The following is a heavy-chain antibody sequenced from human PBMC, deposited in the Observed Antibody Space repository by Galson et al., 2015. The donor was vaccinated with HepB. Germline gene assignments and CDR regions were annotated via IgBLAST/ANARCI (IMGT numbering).Heavy chain of an antibody. CDR2: IIPILGTA. Sequence: SVKVSCKASGGSFSNYAINWVRQAPGQGLEWMGRIIPILGTANYAQKFQHRVTITAAESTSTAYMELSSLRSEDTALYYCAREKNVVRGDMAYFQYWGQGTLVIVSS. D-gene: IGHD3-10*01. V-gene: IGHV1-69*11. CDR3: AREKNVVRGDMAYFQY. CDR1: GGSFSNYA. J-gene: IGHJ1*01.